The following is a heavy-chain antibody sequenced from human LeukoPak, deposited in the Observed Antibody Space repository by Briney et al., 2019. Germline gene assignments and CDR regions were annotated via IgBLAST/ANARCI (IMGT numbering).Heavy chain of an antibody. CDR1: GFTFSSYA. D-gene: IGHD2-15*01. J-gene: IGHJ6*02. CDR2: ISGSGGRT. V-gene: IGHV3-23*01. CDR3: AKGKGYCSGGSCYWGDGMDV. Sequence: GGSLRLSCAASGFTFSSYAMSWVREAPGKGLEWVSAISGSGGRTYYADSVKGRFTISRDNSKNTLYLQMNSLRAEDTAVYYCAKGKGYCSGGSCYWGDGMDVWGQGTTVTVSS.